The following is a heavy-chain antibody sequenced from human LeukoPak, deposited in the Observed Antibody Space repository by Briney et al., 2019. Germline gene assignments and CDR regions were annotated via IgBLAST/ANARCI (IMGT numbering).Heavy chain of an antibody. Sequence: PSETLSLTCTVSGGSISSSSYYWGWIRQPPGKGLEWIGCIYYTGSTYYNPSLKSRVTISVDTSKNQFSLKLSSVTAADTAVYYCARERRGRLRNLAFDIWGQGTMVTVSS. CDR2: IYYTGST. V-gene: IGHV4-39*02. CDR3: ARERRGRLRNLAFDI. D-gene: IGHD4-17*01. CDR1: GGSISSSSYY. J-gene: IGHJ3*02.